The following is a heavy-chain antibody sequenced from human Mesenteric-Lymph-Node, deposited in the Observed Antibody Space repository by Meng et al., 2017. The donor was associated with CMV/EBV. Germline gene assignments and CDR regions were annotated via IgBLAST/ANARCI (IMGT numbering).Heavy chain of an antibody. Sequence: GESLKISCAASGFTFSSYAMHWVRQAPGKGLEWVAVISYDGSNKYYADSVKGRFTISRDNSKNTLYLQMNSLRAEDTAVYYCARGGFGVVIELVDYWGQGTLVTVS. CDR1: GFTFSSYA. D-gene: IGHD3-3*01. CDR2: ISYDGSNK. J-gene: IGHJ4*02. V-gene: IGHV3-30-3*01. CDR3: ARGGFGVVIELVDY.